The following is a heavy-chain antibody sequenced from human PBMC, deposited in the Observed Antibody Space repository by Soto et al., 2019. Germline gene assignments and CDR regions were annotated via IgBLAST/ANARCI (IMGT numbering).Heavy chain of an antibody. CDR2: IYYSGST. CDR1: GGSVSSGSYY. Sequence: QVQLQESGPGLVKPSETLSLTCTVSGGSVSSGSYYWSWIRQPPGKGLEWIGYIYYSGSTNYNPSAKRHVTIAVDASKNHFSLTLRSLTAADTAVSYCARETHHAEGSGYYYVDYWGQGTLITVSS. J-gene: IGHJ4*01. CDR3: ARETHHAEGSGYYYVDY. D-gene: IGHD3-22*01. V-gene: IGHV4-61*03.